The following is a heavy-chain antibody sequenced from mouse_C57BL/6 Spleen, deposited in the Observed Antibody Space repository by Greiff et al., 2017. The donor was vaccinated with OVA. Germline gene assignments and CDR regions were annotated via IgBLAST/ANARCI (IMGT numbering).Heavy chain of an antibody. CDR1: GYTFTSYW. J-gene: IGHJ2*01. D-gene: IGHD1-1*01. CDR2: IYPSDSET. CDR3: ARGAYYGSSYFDY. Sequence: VQLQQPGAELVRPGSSVKLSCKASGYTFTSYWMDWVKQRLGQGLEWIGNIYPSDSETHYNQKFKDKATFTVDKSSSTAYMQLSSLTSEDSAVYYCARGAYYGSSYFDYWGQGTTLTVSS. V-gene: IGHV1-61*01.